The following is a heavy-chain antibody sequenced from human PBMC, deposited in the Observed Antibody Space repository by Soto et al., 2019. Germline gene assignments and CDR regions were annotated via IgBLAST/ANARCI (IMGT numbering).Heavy chain of an antibody. Sequence: ASVKVSCKASGGTFSSYAISWVRQAPGQGLEWMGGFDPEDGETIYAQKFQGRVTMTEDTSTDTAYMELSSLRSEDTAVYYCATDAGGRLQKLYYFDYWGQGTLVTVSS. CDR2: FDPEDGET. J-gene: IGHJ4*02. CDR3: ATDAGGRLQKLYYFDY. D-gene: IGHD1-26*01. V-gene: IGHV1-24*01. CDR1: GGTFSSYA.